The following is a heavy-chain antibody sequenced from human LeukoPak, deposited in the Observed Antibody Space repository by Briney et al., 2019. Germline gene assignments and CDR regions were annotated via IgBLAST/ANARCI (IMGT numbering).Heavy chain of an antibody. CDR3: ARVSGRLGGAFDI. D-gene: IGHD3-16*01. CDR1: GGTFSSYA. J-gene: IGHJ3*02. CDR2: IIPIFGTA. Sequence: ASVKVSCKASGGTFSSYAISWVRQAPGQGLEWMGGIIPIFGTANYAQKFQGRVTMTRDTSTSTVYMELSSLRSEDTAVYYCARVSGRLGGAFDIWGQGTMVTVSS. V-gene: IGHV1-69*05.